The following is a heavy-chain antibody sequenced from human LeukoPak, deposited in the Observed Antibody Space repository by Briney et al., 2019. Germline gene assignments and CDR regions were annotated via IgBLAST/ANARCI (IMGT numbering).Heavy chain of an antibody. CDR3: ASTARWLFFDS. J-gene: IGHJ4*02. CDR2: ISYSVST. D-gene: IGHD3-22*01. CDR1: GGSMRSYY. V-gene: IGHV4-59*01. Sequence: SETLSLTCAVSGGSMRSYYWSWFRQSPGKGLEWIGFISYSVSTNYDPSLKSRVTILLDTPKNQVSLKLSSVTAADTAVYYCASTARWLFFDSWGPGILVTVSS.